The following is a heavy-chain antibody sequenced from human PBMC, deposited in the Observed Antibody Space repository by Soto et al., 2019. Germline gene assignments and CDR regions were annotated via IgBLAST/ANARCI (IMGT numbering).Heavy chain of an antibody. Sequence: EAQLVESGGGLVQPGGSLRLSCAASGFTFSDHYMDWVRQSPGKGLEWVGRIRNKANRYTTEYAASVKGRFTISRDDSRNALYLQMTSLKTADTAVYYCTRDAPLAPGTLAYWGQRTLVTVSS. J-gene: IGHJ4*01. V-gene: IGHV3-72*01. CDR3: TRDAPLAPGTLAY. CDR2: IRNKANRYTT. CDR1: GFTFSDHY. D-gene: IGHD6-13*01.